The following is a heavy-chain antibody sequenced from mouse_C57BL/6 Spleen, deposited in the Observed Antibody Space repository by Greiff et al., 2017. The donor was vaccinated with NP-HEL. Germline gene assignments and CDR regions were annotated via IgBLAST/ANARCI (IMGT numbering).Heavy chain of an antibody. V-gene: IGHV1-50*01. CDR1: GYTFTSYW. D-gene: IGHD1-2*01. CDR3: AAGYWDY. CDR2: IDPSDSYT. J-gene: IGHJ2*01. Sequence: QLQQPGAELVKPGASVKLSCKASGYTFTSYWMQWVKQRPGQGLEWIGEIDPSDSYTNYNQKFKGKATLTVDTSSSTAYMQLSSLTSEDSAVYYCAAGYWDYWGQGTTLTVSS.